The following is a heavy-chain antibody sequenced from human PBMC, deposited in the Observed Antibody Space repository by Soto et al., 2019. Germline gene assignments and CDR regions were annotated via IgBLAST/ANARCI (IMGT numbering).Heavy chain of an antibody. CDR1: GFTFSNAW. CDR3: ARAFIPGSNNWFDP. V-gene: IGHV3-15*01. CDR2: IKSKTDGGTT. J-gene: IGHJ5*02. Sequence: GGSLRLSCAASGFTFSNAWMSWVRQAPGKGLEWVGRIKSKTDGGTTDYAAPVKGRFTISRDDSKNTLYLQMNSLKTEDTAVYYCARAFIPGSNNWFDPWGQGTLVTVSS. D-gene: IGHD3-10*01.